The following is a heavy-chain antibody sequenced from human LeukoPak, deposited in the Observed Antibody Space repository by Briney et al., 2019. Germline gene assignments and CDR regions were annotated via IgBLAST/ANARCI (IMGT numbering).Heavy chain of an antibody. CDR2: IYYSGST. Sequence: SETLSLTCTVSGGSISSYYWSWIRQPPGKGLEWIGYIYYSGSTNYNPSLKSRVTISVDTSKNQFSLKLSSVTAADTAVYYCAIRTPGDRFDPWGQGTLVTVSS. CDR3: AIRTPGDRFDP. D-gene: IGHD3-10*01. CDR1: GGSISSYY. J-gene: IGHJ5*02. V-gene: IGHV4-59*08.